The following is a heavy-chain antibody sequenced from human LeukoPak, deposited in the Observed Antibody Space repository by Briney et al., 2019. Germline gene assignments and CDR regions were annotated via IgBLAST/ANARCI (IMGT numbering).Heavy chain of an antibody. CDR2: IYYSGCT. D-gene: IGHD1-14*01. V-gene: IGHV4-59*08. CDR3: STGSMTSSYYYGMDV. J-gene: IGHJ6*02. CDR1: GGSISSYY. Sequence: SETLSLTCTVSGGSISSYYWSWIRQPPGKGLEWIGYIYYSGCTNYNPSLKSRVTISVDTSKNQFSLKLSSVTAADTAVYYCSTGSMTSSYYYGMDVWGQGTTVTVSS.